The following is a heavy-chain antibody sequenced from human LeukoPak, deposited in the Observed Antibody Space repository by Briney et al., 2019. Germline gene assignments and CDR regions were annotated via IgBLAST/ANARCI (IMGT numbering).Heavy chain of an antibody. CDR1: GFTFSSYA. D-gene: IGHD5-18*01. Sequence: GGSLRLSCAASGFTFSSYAMHWVRQAPGKGLEYVSAISSNGGSTYYANSVRGRFTISRDNSKNTLYLQMGSLRAEDMAVYYCARDSTAMVTYYYYMDVWGKGTTATVSS. V-gene: IGHV3-64*01. CDR2: ISSNGGST. J-gene: IGHJ6*03. CDR3: ARDSTAMVTYYYYMDV.